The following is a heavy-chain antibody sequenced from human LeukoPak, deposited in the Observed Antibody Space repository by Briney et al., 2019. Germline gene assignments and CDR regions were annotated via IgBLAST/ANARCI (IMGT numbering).Heavy chain of an antibody. V-gene: IGHV3-23*01. Sequence: PGGSLRLSCAASGLIFTSYAMSWVRQAPGKGLEWVSVISASGGSSYYANSVKGRFTISRDNSKNTVYLEMNSLRAEDTAVYYCARGTSPIVWGQGTLVTVSS. CDR1: GLIFTSYA. CDR2: ISASGGSS. J-gene: IGHJ3*01. CDR3: ARGTSPIV.